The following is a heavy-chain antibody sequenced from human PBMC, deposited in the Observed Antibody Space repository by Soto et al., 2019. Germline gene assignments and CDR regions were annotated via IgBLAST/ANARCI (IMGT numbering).Heavy chain of an antibody. CDR3: AKDRLAYCGGDCYWVDY. CDR2: TSYDGSIR. D-gene: IGHD2-21*02. Sequence: QVQLVESGGGVVQPGRSLRLSCAASGFTFSNYGMHWVRQAPGKGLEWVAVTSYDGSIRYYAGSVKGRFTISRDNSKNTRYLQINRLTTEDTAVYYCAKDRLAYCGGDCYWVDYWGQGTLLTVSS. J-gene: IGHJ4*02. CDR1: GFTFSNYG. V-gene: IGHV3-30*18.